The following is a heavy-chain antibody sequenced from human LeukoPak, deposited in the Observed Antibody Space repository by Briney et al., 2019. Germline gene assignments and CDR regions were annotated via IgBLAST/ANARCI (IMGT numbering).Heavy chain of an antibody. CDR3: ARDPMDDGYNSFDY. Sequence: ASVRVSCKASDYIFTVYNITWVRQAPGQGLEWMGRFSVYTGHTDFARNFQDRVTMTADTSTTTAYMELKSLRSDDTAVYYCARDPMDDGYNSFDYWGQGTLVTVSS. CDR1: DYIFTVYN. CDR2: FSVYTGHT. V-gene: IGHV1-18*01. J-gene: IGHJ4*02. D-gene: IGHD5-24*01.